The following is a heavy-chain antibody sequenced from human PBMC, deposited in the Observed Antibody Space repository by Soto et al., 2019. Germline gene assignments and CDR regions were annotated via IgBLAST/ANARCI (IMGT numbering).Heavy chain of an antibody. J-gene: IGHJ4*02. CDR3: ARDKGNYDYVWGSYRN. CDR2: ISAYNGNT. D-gene: IGHD3-16*02. Sequence: QVQLVQSGAEVKKPGASVKVSCKASGYTFTSYGISWVRQAPGQGLGWMGWISAYNGNTNYVQKLQGRVTMTTDASTSIAYMGLRSLRSDDTAVYYCARDKGNYDYVWGSYRNWGQGTLVTVSS. V-gene: IGHV1-18*01. CDR1: GYTFTSYG.